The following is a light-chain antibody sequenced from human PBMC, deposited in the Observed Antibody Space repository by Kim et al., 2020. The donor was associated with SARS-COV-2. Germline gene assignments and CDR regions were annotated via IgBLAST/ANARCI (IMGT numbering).Light chain of an antibody. CDR3: QSYDNSLRGWV. J-gene: IGLJ3*02. CDR2: GNS. V-gene: IGLV1-40*01. Sequence: QSVLTQPPSVSGAPGQRVTISCSGGSSNIGARYDVHWYQHLPGTAPKLLIYGNSNRPSGVPDRFSGSKSGTSASLAITGLQDEDEADYYCQSYDNSLRGWVFGGGTKVTVL. CDR1: SSNIGARYD.